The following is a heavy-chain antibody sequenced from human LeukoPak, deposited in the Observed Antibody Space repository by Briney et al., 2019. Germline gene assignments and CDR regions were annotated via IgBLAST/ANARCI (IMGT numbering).Heavy chain of an antibody. D-gene: IGHD1-26*01. CDR3: ATATRRGATTSLDY. CDR2: IWYDGSNK. CDR1: GFTFSSYG. V-gene: IGHV3-33*01. Sequence: PGGPLRLSCAASGFTFSSYGMHWVRQAPGKGLEWVAVIWYDGSNKYYADSVKGRFTISRDNSKNTLYLQMNSLRAEDTAVYYCATATRRGATTSLDYWGQGTLVTVSS. J-gene: IGHJ4*02.